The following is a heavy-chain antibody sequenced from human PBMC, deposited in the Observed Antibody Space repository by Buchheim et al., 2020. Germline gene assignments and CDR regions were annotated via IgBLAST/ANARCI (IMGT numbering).Heavy chain of an antibody. Sequence: QVRLVQSGAEVKKPGASVKVSCKASGYTFTGYYMHWVRQAPGQGLEWMGWINPNSGGTNYAQKLQGRVTMTRDTSISTAYMELSRLRSDDTAVYYCARESGDSGWLYYFDYWGQGTL. V-gene: IGHV1-2*02. CDR3: ARESGDSGWLYYFDY. D-gene: IGHD6-19*01. CDR2: INPNSGGT. CDR1: GYTFTGYY. J-gene: IGHJ4*02.